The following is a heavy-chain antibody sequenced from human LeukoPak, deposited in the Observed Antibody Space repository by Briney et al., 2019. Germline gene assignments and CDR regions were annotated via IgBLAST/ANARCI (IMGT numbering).Heavy chain of an antibody. CDR1: GFTFNDYW. CDR3: VRDCSSASLSSGCYYAMDV. J-gene: IGHJ6*04. CDR2: IKQDGSEK. D-gene: IGHD2-2*01. V-gene: IGHV3-7*03. Sequence: GGSLRLSCAASGFTFNDYWMAWVRQAPGKGLEWVAHIKQDGSEKYYVDSLKGRFTISRDNAKNSLFLQMNSLRAEDTAVYYCVRDCSSASLSSGCYYAMDVWGKGTTVTVSS.